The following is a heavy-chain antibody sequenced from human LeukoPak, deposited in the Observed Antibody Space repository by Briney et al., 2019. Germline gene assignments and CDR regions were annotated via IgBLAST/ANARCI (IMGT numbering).Heavy chain of an antibody. CDR2: ISYSGRT. Sequence: SETLSLTCTVSGGSISSYYWSWIRQPPGKGLEWIGYISYSGRTNYNPTLKSRVTISVDTSKNQFSLRLSSVTAADTAVYYCARKTGDLYYFDYWGQGTLVTVSS. CDR1: GGSISSYY. J-gene: IGHJ4*02. V-gene: IGHV4-59*01. CDR3: ARKTGDLYYFDY. D-gene: IGHD7-27*01.